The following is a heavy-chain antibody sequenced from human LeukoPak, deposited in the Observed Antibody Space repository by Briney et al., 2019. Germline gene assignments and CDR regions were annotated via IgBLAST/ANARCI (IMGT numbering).Heavy chain of an antibody. Sequence: GGSLRLSCAASGFTFSSYGMHWVRQAPGKGLEWVAFIRYDGSNKYYADSVKGRFTISRDNSKNTLYLQMNSLRAEDTAVYYCAKDWHTIGYSSGCLDYWGQGTLVTGSS. J-gene: IGHJ4*02. CDR1: GFTFSSYG. D-gene: IGHD6-19*01. CDR3: AKDWHTIGYSSGCLDY. CDR2: IRYDGSNK. V-gene: IGHV3-30*02.